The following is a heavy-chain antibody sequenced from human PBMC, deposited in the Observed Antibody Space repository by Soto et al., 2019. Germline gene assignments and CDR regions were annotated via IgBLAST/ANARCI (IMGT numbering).Heavy chain of an antibody. Sequence: SQTLSLTCAISGDSVSSNSAAWNWIRQSPSRGLKWLGRTYYRSKWYNDYAVSVKSRITINPDTSKNQFSLQLNSVTPEDTAVYYCSSEQLVVPSSRYYYYYYMDVWGKGTTVTVSS. CDR1: GDSVSSNSAA. J-gene: IGHJ6*03. V-gene: IGHV6-1*01. D-gene: IGHD6-6*01. CDR3: SSEQLVVPSSRYYYYYYMDV. CDR2: TYYRSKWYN.